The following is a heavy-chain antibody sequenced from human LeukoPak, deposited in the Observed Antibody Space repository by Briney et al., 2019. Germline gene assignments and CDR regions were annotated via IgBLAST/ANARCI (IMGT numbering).Heavy chain of an antibody. J-gene: IGHJ3*02. V-gene: IGHV3-53*01. CDR2: TYSDSST. CDR1: GFTVSNNY. D-gene: IGHD2-21*02. Sequence: GGSLRLSCAASGFTVSNNYMSWVRQAPGKGLEWVSITYSDSSTNYADSVKGRFTISRDTSQNTLSIQMNSLRAEDTAVYYCVRKNRDFNAAFDIWGQGTVVTVSS. CDR3: VRKNRDFNAAFDI.